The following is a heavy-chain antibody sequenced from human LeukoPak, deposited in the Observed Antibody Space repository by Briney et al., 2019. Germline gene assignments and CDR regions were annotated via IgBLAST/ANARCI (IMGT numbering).Heavy chain of an antibody. CDR1: GFIFSSYA. J-gene: IGHJ6*02. Sequence: GGSLRLSCAASGFIFSSYAMIWVRPAPGKGREWVSALSGSGGSTYYADSVKGRFTISRDNSKDTLDLKMKSLRGQGKAVYYCAVSVRAYYYYGMDVWGQGTTVTVSS. V-gene: IGHV3-23*01. CDR2: LSGSGGST. D-gene: IGHD4-17*01. CDR3: AVSVRAYYYYGMDV.